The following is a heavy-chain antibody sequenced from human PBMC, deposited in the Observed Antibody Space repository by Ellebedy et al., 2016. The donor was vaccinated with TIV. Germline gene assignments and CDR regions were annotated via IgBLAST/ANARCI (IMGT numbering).Heavy chain of an antibody. D-gene: IGHD3/OR15-3a*01. CDR2: IYSAGNT. Sequence: GESLKISCAVSGFSLSANYMSWVRQAPGKGLEWVSVIYSAGNTYYADSVKGRFTISRDTSKNTVFLQMNTLRAEDTAVYYCARVDLGLALDYWGRGTLVTVSS. V-gene: IGHV3-53*01. CDR3: ARVDLGLALDY. CDR1: GFSLSANY. J-gene: IGHJ4*02.